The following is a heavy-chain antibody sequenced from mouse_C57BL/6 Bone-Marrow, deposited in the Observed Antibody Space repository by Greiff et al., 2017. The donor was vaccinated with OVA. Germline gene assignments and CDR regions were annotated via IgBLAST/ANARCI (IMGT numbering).Heavy chain of an antibody. J-gene: IGHJ2*01. CDR2: ISDGGSYT. V-gene: IGHV5-4*03. CDR3: ARAYYYGSSFDY. CDR1: GFTFSSYA. Sequence: EVKLQESGGGLVKPGGSLKLSCAASGFTFSSYAMSWVRQTPEQRLEWVATISDGGSYTYYPDNVKGRFTISRDNATNNLYLQMSHLKSEDTAMYYCARAYYYGSSFDYWGQGTTLTVSS. D-gene: IGHD1-1*01.